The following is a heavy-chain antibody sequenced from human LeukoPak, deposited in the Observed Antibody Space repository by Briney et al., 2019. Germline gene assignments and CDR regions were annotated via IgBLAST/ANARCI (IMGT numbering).Heavy chain of an antibody. Sequence: GGSLRLSCAASGFTVSSNYMSWARQAPGKGLEWVSVLYSGGSTDYADSVKGRFTMSRDNSKNMLYLQMNSLRVDDTAVYFCARGRGYSGYDVSLPFDYWGQGTLVTVSS. D-gene: IGHD5-12*01. V-gene: IGHV3-66*01. J-gene: IGHJ4*02. CDR2: LYSGGST. CDR3: ARGRGYSGYDVSLPFDY. CDR1: GFTVSSNY.